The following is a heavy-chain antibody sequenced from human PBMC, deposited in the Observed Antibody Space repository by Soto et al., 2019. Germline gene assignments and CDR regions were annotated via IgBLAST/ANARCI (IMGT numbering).Heavy chain of an antibody. V-gene: IGHV1-69*01. Sequence: QVQLVQSGAEVKKPGSSVKVSCQASGGTFSSYAISWVRQAPGQGLEWMGGTIPIFGTRNYAQTFQGRVTITADDSTSTAYMELSSLRSEDTAVYYCASLRYDFDTSGDQTEYYYYGMDVWGQGTTVTVSS. J-gene: IGHJ6*02. CDR3: ASLRYDFDTSGDQTEYYYYGMDV. CDR2: TIPIFGTR. CDR1: GGTFSSYA. D-gene: IGHD3-22*01.